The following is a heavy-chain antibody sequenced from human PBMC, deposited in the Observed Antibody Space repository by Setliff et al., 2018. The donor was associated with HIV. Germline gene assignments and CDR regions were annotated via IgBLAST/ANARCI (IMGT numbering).Heavy chain of an antibody. D-gene: IGHD3-22*01. V-gene: IGHV4-39*01. CDR1: GGSVSSGSYY. CDR2: IYYSGST. CDR3: ASLPPLYDSSGYYFDY. J-gene: IGHJ4*02. Sequence: SETLSLTCTVSGGSVSSGSYYWSWIRQPPGKGLEWIGSIYYSGSTYYNPSLNSRVTISVDASKNQFSLKLSSVTAADTAVYYCASLPPLYDSSGYYFDYWGQGTLVTVSS.